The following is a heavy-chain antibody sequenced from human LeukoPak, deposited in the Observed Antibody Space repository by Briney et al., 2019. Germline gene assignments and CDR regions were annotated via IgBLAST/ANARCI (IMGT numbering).Heavy chain of an antibody. V-gene: IGHV3-30-3*01. J-gene: IGHJ4*02. CDR2: ISYDGSNK. CDR3: ARDITMVRGVITWGYFDY. Sequence: GRSLRLSCAASGFTFSSYAMNWVRQAPGKGLEWVAVISYDGSNKYYADSVKGRFTISRDNSKNTLYLQMNSLRAEDTAVYYCARDITMVRGVITWGYFDYWGQGTLVTVSS. D-gene: IGHD3-10*01. CDR1: GFTFSSYA.